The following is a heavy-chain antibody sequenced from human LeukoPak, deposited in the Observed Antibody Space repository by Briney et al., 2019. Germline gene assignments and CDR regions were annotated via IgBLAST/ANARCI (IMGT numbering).Heavy chain of an antibody. CDR3: ARGTYYYDSSGSWGY. D-gene: IGHD3-22*01. J-gene: IGHJ4*02. CDR2: IYYSGST. Sequence: SETLSLTCTISGGSISSYYWSWIRQPPGKGLEWIGYIYYSGSTNYNPSLKSRVTISVDTSKNQFSLKLSSVTAADTAVYYCARGTYYYDSSGSWGYWGQGTLVTVSS. V-gene: IGHV4-59*01. CDR1: GGSISSYY.